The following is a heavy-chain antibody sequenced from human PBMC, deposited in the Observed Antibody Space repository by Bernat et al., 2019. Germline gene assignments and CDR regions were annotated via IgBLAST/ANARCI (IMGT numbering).Heavy chain of an antibody. CDR3: AGIKLWLRVVDY. D-gene: IGHD5-18*01. V-gene: IGHV4-39*01. CDR2: IYYSGST. Sequence: QLQLQESGPGLVKPSETLSLTCTVSGGSISSSSYYWGWIRQPPGKGLEWIGSIYYSGSTYYNPSLKSRVTISVDTSKNQFSLKLSSVTAADTAVYYFAGIKLWLRVVDYWGQGTLVTVSS. J-gene: IGHJ4*02. CDR1: GGSISSSSYY.